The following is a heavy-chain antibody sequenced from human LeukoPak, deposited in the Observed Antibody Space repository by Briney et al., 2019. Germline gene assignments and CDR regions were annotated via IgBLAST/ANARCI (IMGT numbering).Heavy chain of an antibody. CDR2: FDPEDGET. Sequence: ASVKVSCKVSGYTLTELSMHWVRQAPGKGLEWMGGFDPEDGETIYAQKFQGRVTMTRDTSTSTVYMELSSLRSEDTAVYYCAREGNYCSGGSCSFDYWGQGTPVTVSS. D-gene: IGHD2-15*01. J-gene: IGHJ4*02. V-gene: IGHV1-24*01. CDR3: AREGNYCSGGSCSFDY. CDR1: GYTLTELS.